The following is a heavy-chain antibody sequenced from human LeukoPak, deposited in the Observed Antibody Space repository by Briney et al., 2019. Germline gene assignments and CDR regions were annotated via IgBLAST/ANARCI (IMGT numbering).Heavy chain of an antibody. V-gene: IGHV4-39*01. CDR1: GGSISSSSYY. Sequence: SETLSLTCTVSGGSISSSSYYWGWIRQPPGKGLEWIGSIYYSGSTYYNPSLKSRVTISVDTSKNQFSLKLSSVTAADTAVYYCARTRTPYPWYFDLWGRGTLVTVSS. CDR2: IYYSGST. CDR3: ARTRTPYPWYFDL. J-gene: IGHJ2*01. D-gene: IGHD2-2*01.